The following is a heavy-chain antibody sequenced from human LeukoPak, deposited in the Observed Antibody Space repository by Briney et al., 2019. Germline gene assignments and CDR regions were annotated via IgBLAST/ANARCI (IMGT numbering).Heavy chain of an antibody. D-gene: IGHD6-13*01. J-gene: IGHJ4*02. CDR1: GGSFSGYY. CDR2: INHSGST. Sequence: SETLSLTSAVYGGSFSGYYWSWIRQPPGKGLEWIGEINHSGSTNYNPSLKSRVTISVDTSKNQFSLKLSSVTAADTAVYYCARALRGAAAGNYYFDSWGQGTLVTVSS. CDR3: ARALRGAAAGNYYFDS. V-gene: IGHV4-34*01.